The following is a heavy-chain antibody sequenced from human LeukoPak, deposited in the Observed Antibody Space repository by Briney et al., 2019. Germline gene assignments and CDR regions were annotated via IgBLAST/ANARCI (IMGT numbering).Heavy chain of an antibody. CDR2: ISAYGNT. D-gene: IGHD2-21*01. Sequence: LRASVKVSCKASGYTFSNYGISWVRQAPGQGLEWMGWISAYGNTNYAQKLQGRVTMTTDTSTSTAYMELRSLRSDDTAVYYCANSLYCGGDCYDYWGQGTLVTVSS. J-gene: IGHJ4*02. V-gene: IGHV1-18*01. CDR1: GYTFSNYG. CDR3: ANSLYCGGDCYDY.